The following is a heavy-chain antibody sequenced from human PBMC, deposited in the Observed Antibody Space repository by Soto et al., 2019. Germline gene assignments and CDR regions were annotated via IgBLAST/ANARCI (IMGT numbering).Heavy chain of an antibody. D-gene: IGHD1-1*01. CDR1: GFTFSSYD. Sequence: EVQLVESGGGLVQPGGSLRLSCAASGFTFSSYDMHWVRQATGKGLEWVSAIGTAGDTYYPGSVKGRFTISRENAKNSLYLQMNSLRAEDTAVYYCAREARYGGMDVWGQGTTVTVSS. CDR2: IGTAGDT. CDR3: AREARYGGMDV. J-gene: IGHJ6*02. V-gene: IGHV3-13*01.